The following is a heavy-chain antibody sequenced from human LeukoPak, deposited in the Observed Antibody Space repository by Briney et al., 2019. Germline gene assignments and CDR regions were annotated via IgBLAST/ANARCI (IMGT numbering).Heavy chain of an antibody. CDR1: GFTFSNYM. D-gene: IGHD4-17*01. CDR3: VKGGGDSYYYYMDV. J-gene: IGHJ6*03. CDR2: VSGTTLST. Sequence: GGSLRLSCAASGFTFSNYMMTWVRQAPGKGLQWVSTVSGTTLSTYYADSVKGRFTISRDNSKNTLYLQMNSLRAEDTAVYYCVKGGGDSYYYYMDVWGKGTTVTVSS. V-gene: IGHV3-23*01.